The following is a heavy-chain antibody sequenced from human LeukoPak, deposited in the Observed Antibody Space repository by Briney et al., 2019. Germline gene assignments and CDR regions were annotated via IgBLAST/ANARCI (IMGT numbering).Heavy chain of an antibody. J-gene: IGHJ4*02. CDR3: ARDSGYYDSSGYYPYFDY. Sequence: GGSLRLSCAASGFTFSSYEMNWVRQAPGKGLEWVSYISSGGNTIYYADSVKGRFTISRDNAKNTLYLQMNSLRAEDTAVYYCARDSGYYDSSGYYPYFDYWGQGTLVTVSS. V-gene: IGHV3-48*03. CDR1: GFTFSSYE. D-gene: IGHD3-22*01. CDR2: ISSGGNTI.